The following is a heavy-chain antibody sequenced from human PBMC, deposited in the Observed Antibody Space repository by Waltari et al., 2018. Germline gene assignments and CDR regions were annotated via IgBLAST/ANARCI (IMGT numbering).Heavy chain of an antibody. CDR1: DYSIGSGYY. CDR3: ARLALGYCTSPRCRQNES. Sequence: QVQLQESGPALVRPSETLSLTCVVSDYSIGSGYYWGWIRQAPGKGLEWVANNYHEGNTYYKPSLKTRVAISMDTSENQFSLQLRSVTATDTAMYYCARLALGYCTSPRCRQNESWGQGILVTVSS. J-gene: IGHJ5*02. D-gene: IGHD2-2*01. CDR2: NYHEGNT. V-gene: IGHV4-38-2*01.